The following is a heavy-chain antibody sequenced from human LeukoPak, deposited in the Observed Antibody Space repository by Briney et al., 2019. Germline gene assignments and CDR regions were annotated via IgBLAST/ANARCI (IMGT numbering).Heavy chain of an antibody. Sequence: PGGSLRLSCAASGFTVSSNYMSWVRQAPGKGLEWVSVIYSGGSTLYADSVKGRFTISRDNSKNTLYLQMDSLRAEDTAVYYCARDPEYSSSGGGYWGQGTLVTVSS. J-gene: IGHJ4*02. D-gene: IGHD6-6*01. CDR2: IYSGGST. V-gene: IGHV3-53*01. CDR3: ARDPEYSSSGGGY. CDR1: GFTVSSNY.